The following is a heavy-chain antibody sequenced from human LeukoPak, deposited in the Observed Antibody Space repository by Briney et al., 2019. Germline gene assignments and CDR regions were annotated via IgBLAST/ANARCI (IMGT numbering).Heavy chain of an antibody. Sequence: PSETLSLTCTVSGGSISSYYWSWIRQPPGKGLEWIGYIYYSGSTKYNPSLKSRVTISVDTSKNQFSLKLRSVTAADTAAYFCARGSYCDSSGYPLEYWGQGTLVTVSS. CDR3: ARGSYCDSSGYPLEY. J-gene: IGHJ4*02. V-gene: IGHV4-59*01. CDR1: GGSISSYY. D-gene: IGHD3-22*01. CDR2: IYYSGST.